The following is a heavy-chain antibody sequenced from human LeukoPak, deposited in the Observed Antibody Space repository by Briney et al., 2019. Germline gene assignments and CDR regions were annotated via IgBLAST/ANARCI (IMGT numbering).Heavy chain of an antibody. V-gene: IGHV1-18*01. Sequence: ASVKVSCKASGYTFTSYGISWVRQAPGQGLEWMGRISAYNGNTNYAQKLQGRVTMTTDTSTSTAYMELRSLRSDDTAVYYCAKQNPSPDYGGSYSATLRWYGMDVWGQGTTVTVSS. CDR1: GYTFTSYG. D-gene: IGHD1-26*01. J-gene: IGHJ6*02. CDR3: AKQNPSPDYGGSYSATLRWYGMDV. CDR2: ISAYNGNT.